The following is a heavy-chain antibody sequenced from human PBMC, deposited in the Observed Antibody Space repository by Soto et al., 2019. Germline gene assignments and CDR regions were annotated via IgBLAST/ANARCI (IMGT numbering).Heavy chain of an antibody. Sequence: SETLSLTCTVSGGSISSGDYYWSWIRQPPGKGLEWIGYIYYSGSTYYNPSLKSRVTISVDTSKNQFSLKLSSVTAADTAVYYCARVPFYQYDGYYYYGMDVSGQGTTVTVSS. J-gene: IGHJ6*02. D-gene: IGHD1-1*01. CDR1: GGSISSGDYY. CDR2: IYYSGST. V-gene: IGHV4-30-4*01. CDR3: ARVPFYQYDGYYYYGMDV.